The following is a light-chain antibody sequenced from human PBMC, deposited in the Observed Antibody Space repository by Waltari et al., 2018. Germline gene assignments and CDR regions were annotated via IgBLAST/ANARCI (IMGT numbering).Light chain of an antibody. J-gene: IGLJ3*02. V-gene: IGLV2-11*01. Sequence: SALSQPRSVSGSPGQSVTISSTGITRAVGRYNNVSLYQHHPGKAPKLMIFDVTQRPSGVPDRFSGSKSANTASLTISGLQAEDEADYYCCSFAGTYTWVFGGGTKVTVL. CDR3: CSFAGTYTWV. CDR2: DVT. CDR1: TRAVGRYNN.